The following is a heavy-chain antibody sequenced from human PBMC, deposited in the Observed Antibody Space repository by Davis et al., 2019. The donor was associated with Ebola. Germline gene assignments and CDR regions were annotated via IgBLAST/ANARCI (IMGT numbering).Heavy chain of an antibody. J-gene: IGHJ4*02. V-gene: IGHV1-69*13. CDR2: IIPMFGMV. Sequence: SVKVSCKASAGSINNCFITWVRQAPGPGLEWVGGIIPMFGMVKYAQKFQGRVTIIADGSTNTAYMELNTLTSEDTAMYYCAREGFDGGVPIAWGQGTLITVSS. D-gene: IGHD3-16*01. CDR1: AGSINNCF. CDR3: AREGFDGGVPIA.